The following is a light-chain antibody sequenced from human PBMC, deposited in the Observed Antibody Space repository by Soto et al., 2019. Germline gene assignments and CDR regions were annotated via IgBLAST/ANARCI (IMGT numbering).Light chain of an antibody. CDR1: NIGSKS. CDR2: YDS. CDR3: QVWDSSSDHPV. Sequence: SYELTQPPSVSVAPGKTARITCGGNNIGSKSVHWYQQKPGQAPVLVIYYDSDRHSGIPERFSGPNSGNTATLTISRVEAGDEADYSCQVWDSSSDHPVFGGGTKLTVL. V-gene: IGLV3-21*04. J-gene: IGLJ2*01.